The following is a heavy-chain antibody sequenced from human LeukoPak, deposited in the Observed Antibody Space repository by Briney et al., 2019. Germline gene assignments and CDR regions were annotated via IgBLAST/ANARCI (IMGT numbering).Heavy chain of an antibody. J-gene: IGHJ4*02. CDR1: GSTFSGFA. CDR3: NYYDSRAGPR. V-gene: IGHV3-73*01. CDR2: IRSKANSYAT. D-gene: IGHD3-22*01. Sequence: GGSLRLSCAASGSTFSGFAMHWVRQASGKGLEWVGRIRSKANSYATEYAASVKGRFTISRDESKNTAYLQMSSLKTEDTAIYYCNYYDSRAGPRWGQGTLVTVFS.